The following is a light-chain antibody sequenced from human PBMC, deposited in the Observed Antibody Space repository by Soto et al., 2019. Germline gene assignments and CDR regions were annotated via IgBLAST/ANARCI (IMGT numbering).Light chain of an antibody. CDR3: QSYDNSLSVHVV. Sequence: QSVLTQPPSVSGAPGQRVTISCTGTSSNIGAGYDVHWYQQVPVTSPKLLIFVNSNRPSGVPDRFSGSKSGTSASLAITGLQAEDEADYYCQSYDNSLSVHVVFCGGTKLTVL. CDR2: VNS. CDR1: SSNIGAGYD. J-gene: IGLJ2*01. V-gene: IGLV1-40*01.